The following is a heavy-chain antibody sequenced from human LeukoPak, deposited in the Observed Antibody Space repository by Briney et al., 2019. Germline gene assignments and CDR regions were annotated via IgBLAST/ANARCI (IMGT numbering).Heavy chain of an antibody. CDR2: ISDSGST. Sequence: KSSETLSLTCVVSGGSLSTRHWSWIRQSPGRGLEWIGYISDSGSTNYNPSLKSRVTISVDTSKNQFSLMLSSVTAADTAVYYCARGYDSSAYSPFNYGGQGTLVTVSS. CDR1: GGSLSTRH. V-gene: IGHV4-59*11. J-gene: IGHJ4*02. D-gene: IGHD3-22*01. CDR3: ARGYDSSAYSPFNY.